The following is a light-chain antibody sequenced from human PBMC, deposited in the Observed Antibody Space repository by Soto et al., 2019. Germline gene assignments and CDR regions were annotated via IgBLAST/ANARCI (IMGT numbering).Light chain of an antibody. J-gene: IGKJ1*01. CDR2: DTF. CDR3: QQYDSYWS. V-gene: IGKV1-5*01. CDR1: QRLSNW. Sequence: IQMTQSPSTLSASVGDRVTITCRASQRLSNWLAWYQQKPGKAPNLLIYDTFSLASGVPSRFSGTRSGTEFTLTISSLQPDDFATYYCQQYDSYWSFGQGTKVDI.